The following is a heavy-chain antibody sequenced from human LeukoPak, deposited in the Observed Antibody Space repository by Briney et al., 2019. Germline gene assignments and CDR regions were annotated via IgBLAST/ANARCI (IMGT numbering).Heavy chain of an antibody. CDR2: ISSSGSGGNT. CDR3: ASTPTSGAVAGFDY. D-gene: IGHD6-19*01. V-gene: IGHV3-23*01. Sequence: PGGSLRLSCVASGVTLSNYAMSWARQAPGKGLEWVSGISSSGSGGNTYYADSVKGRFTISRDSSKNTLYLQMNSLRAEDTAVYYCASTPTSGAVAGFDYWGQGTLVTVSS. J-gene: IGHJ4*02. CDR1: GVTLSNYA.